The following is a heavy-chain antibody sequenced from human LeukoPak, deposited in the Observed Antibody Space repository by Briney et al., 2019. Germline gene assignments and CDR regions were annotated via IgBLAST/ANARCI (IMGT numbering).Heavy chain of an antibody. D-gene: IGHD3-10*01. CDR2: IYNSVTT. Sequence: SETLSLTCTVSGLSISANSWSWIRQPPGKRLEWIGYIYNSVTTNYNPSLTSRVTISVDTSKNQLSLKLSSATAADTAVYYCARGARSSDYWGQGTLVTVSS. J-gene: IGHJ4*02. CDR3: ARGARSSDY. CDR1: GLSISANS. V-gene: IGHV4-59*13.